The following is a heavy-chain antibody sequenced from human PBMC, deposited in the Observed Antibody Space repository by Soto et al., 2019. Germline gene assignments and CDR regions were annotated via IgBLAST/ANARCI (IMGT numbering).Heavy chain of an antibody. CDR2: FDTEDGNT. Sequence: GASVKVSCKVSGYTLTELSMHWVRQAPGKGLEWMGGFDTEDGNTIYAQKFQGRVTMPEDTSTDTAYMELSSLRSEDTAVYYCATIAGRGVTIDYWGQGTLVTVSS. J-gene: IGHJ4*02. CDR3: ATIAGRGVTIDY. CDR1: GYTLTELS. V-gene: IGHV1-24*01. D-gene: IGHD3-10*01.